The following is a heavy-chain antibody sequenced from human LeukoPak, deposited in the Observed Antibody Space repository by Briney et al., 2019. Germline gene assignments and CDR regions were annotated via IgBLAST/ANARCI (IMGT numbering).Heavy chain of an antibody. J-gene: IGHJ4*02. CDR2: IYPFDSES. D-gene: IGHD7-27*01. CDR3: ARPNWARRYFDY. Sequence: GESLQISCKVSGYSFTNYGIGWVRQMPGKGLGWMGIIYPFDSESRYSPSFQGQVTISADKSITTAYLQWSSLKASDTAMYYCARPNWARRYFDYWGQGTLVTVSS. CDR1: GYSFTNYG. V-gene: IGHV5-51*01.